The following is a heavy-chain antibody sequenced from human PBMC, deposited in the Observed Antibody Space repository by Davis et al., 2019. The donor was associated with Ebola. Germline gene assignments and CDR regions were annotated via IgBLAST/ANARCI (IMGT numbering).Heavy chain of an antibody. Sequence: AASVKVSCKASGYTFSDYGISWVRQAPGQGLEWMGWIRTSNGETKLAQNLQGRVTMTTDRSTSTVYMDLRRLTSDDTAVYYCARDWDCTGGSCRNCFDPWGQGTQVIVSA. J-gene: IGHJ5*02. CDR1: GYTFSDYG. V-gene: IGHV1-18*01. D-gene: IGHD2-15*01. CDR2: IRTSNGET. CDR3: ARDWDCTGGSCRNCFDP.